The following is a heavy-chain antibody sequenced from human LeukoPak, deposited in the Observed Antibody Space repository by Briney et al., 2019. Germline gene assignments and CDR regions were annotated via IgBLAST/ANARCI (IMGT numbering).Heavy chain of an antibody. D-gene: IGHD6-13*01. CDR2: INHSGST. CDR1: GGSFSGYY. CDR3: ARDRGVIAAAGLDY. V-gene: IGHV4-34*01. J-gene: IGHJ4*02. Sequence: SETLSLTCAVYGGSFSGYYWSWIRQPPGKGLEWIGEINHSGSTNYKPSLKSRVTISVDTSKNQFSLKLSSVTAADTAVYYCARDRGVIAAAGLDYWGQGTLVTVSS.